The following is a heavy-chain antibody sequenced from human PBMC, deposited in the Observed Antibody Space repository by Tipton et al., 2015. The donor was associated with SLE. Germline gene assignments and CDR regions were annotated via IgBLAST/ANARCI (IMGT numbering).Heavy chain of an antibody. CDR3: ARGREYQLLYCAFDI. D-gene: IGHD2-2*02. CDR1: GGSISSYY. Sequence: TLSLTCTVSGGSISSYYWSWIRQPPGKGLEWIGYIYYSGSTNYNPSLKSRVTISVDTSKNQFSLKLSSVTAADTAVYYCARGREYQLLYCAFDIWGQGTMVTVSS. J-gene: IGHJ3*02. V-gene: IGHV4-59*08. CDR2: IYYSGST.